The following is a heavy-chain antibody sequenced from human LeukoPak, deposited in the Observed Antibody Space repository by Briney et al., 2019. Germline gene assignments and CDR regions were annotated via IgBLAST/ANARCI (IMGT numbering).Heavy chain of an antibody. CDR3: ASGGERYSSGWYGDY. V-gene: IGHV1-2*02. Sequence: ASVKVSCKASGYTFTGHYMHWVRQAPGQGLEWMGWINPNGGGTKYAQKFQGRVTMTRDTSISTAYMELSRLTSDDTAVYYCASGGERYSSGWYGDYWGQGTLVTVSS. CDR1: GYTFTGHY. CDR2: INPNGGGT. J-gene: IGHJ4*02. D-gene: IGHD6-19*01.